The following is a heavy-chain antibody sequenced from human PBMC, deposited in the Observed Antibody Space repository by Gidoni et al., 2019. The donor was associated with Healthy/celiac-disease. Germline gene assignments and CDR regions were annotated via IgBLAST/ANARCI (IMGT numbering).Heavy chain of an antibody. D-gene: IGHD5-12*01. CDR3: ARIAYRGGYDAFDI. J-gene: IGHJ3*02. CDR1: RFTFSSYD. Sequence: EVQLVESGGGLVQPGGSLRLSCAASRFTFSSYDMHWVRQTTGKGLEWVSAIGTAGDTYYPGSVKGRFTISRENAKNSLYLQMNSLRAGDTAVYYCARIAYRGGYDAFDIWGQGTMVTVSS. V-gene: IGHV3-13*01. CDR2: IGTAGDT.